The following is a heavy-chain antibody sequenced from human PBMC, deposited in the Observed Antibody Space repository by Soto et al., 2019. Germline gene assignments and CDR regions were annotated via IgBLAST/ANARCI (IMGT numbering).Heavy chain of an antibody. CDR3: ACLWLGELDNWFDP. CDR1: GYSFTSYW. CDR2: IVPSDSYT. D-gene: IGHD3-10*01. Sequence: EVQLVQSGAEVKKPGESLRISCKGSGYSFTSYWISWVRQMPGKGLEWMGRIVPSDSYTNYSQSFQGHVSISADKSISTAYRQWSSLKASDTAIYYCACLWLGELDNWFDPWGQGTLVTVSS. V-gene: IGHV5-10-1*01. J-gene: IGHJ5*02.